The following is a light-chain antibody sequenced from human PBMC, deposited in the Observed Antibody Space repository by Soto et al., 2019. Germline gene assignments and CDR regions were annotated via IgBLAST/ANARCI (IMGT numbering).Light chain of an antibody. CDR1: QSLRSTS. CDR2: GAS. Sequence: EIVLTQSPRTLSLSPGERATLSCRASQSLRSTSLAWYQQKPGQAPRLLISGASTRAADIPDRFSGSGSGTDFTLTIGRLEPEDLAVYYCQQYDGSPRTFGKGTKVEIK. V-gene: IGKV3-20*01. CDR3: QQYDGSPRT. J-gene: IGKJ1*01.